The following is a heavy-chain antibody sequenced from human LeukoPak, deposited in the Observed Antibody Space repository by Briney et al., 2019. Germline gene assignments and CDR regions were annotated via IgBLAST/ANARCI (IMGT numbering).Heavy chain of an antibody. CDR1: GFTFSSYS. Sequence: PGGSLRLSCAASGFTFSSYSMNWVRQAPGKGLEWVSYISSSSSTIYYADSVKGRFTISRDNAKNSLYLQMNSLRAEDTAVYYCARDRVSTYSYYMDVWGKGTTVTVSS. D-gene: IGHD6-13*01. CDR2: ISSSSSTI. V-gene: IGHV3-48*01. CDR3: ARDRVSTYSYYMDV. J-gene: IGHJ6*03.